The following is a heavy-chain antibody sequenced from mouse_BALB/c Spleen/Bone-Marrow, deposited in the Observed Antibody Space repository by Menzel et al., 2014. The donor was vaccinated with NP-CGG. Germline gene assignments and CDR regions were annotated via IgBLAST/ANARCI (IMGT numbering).Heavy chain of an antibody. D-gene: IGHD1-1*01. CDR1: GYAFSKNW. V-gene: IGHV1-80*01. CDR2: IYPGDGDT. J-gene: IGHJ4*01. CDR3: ASRGDYSYAMDY. Sequence: VQLQQSGAELVRPGSSVKISCKASGYAFSKNWMNWMKRRPGQGLEWIGQIYPGDGDTNYNGKFKGKATLTADKSSSTAYMQLSSLTSEDSAVYFCASRGDYSYAMDYWGQGTSVTVSS.